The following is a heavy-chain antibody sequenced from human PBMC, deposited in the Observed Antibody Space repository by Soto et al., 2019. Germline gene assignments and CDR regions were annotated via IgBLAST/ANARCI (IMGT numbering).Heavy chain of an antibody. V-gene: IGHV4-4*03. D-gene: IGHD3-10*01. CDR2: IYHSGTT. CDR3: ARRGDGSGSLDY. J-gene: IGHJ4*02. Sequence: QVQLQESGPGLVKPPGTLSLTCAVSGGSISSSIWWSWLRLPPGKGLEWIGEIYHSGTTNYNPSLKSRVTISVDKSKNQFSLKMSSLTAADTAVYYCARRGDGSGSLDYWGQGTLVTVFS. CDR1: GGSISSSIW.